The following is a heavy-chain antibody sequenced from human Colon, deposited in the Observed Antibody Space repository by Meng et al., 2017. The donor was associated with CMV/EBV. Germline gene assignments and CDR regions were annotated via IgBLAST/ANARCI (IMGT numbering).Heavy chain of an antibody. D-gene: IGHD6-6*01. Sequence: GESLKISCAASGFTFSSYSMNWVRQAPGKGLQWVSYIGSSSTMYYAGSVKGRFTISRDNAKNSLYLRMNSLKAEDTAVYYCAREYSSSSGRRAFDIWGQGTMVTVSS. J-gene: IGHJ3*02. CDR2: IGSSSTM. CDR1: GFTFSSYS. CDR3: AREYSSSSGRRAFDI. V-gene: IGHV3-48*04.